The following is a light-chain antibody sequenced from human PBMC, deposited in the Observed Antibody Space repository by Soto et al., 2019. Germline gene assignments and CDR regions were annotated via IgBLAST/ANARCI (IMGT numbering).Light chain of an antibody. CDR2: EVN. Sequence: QSALTQPASVSGSPGQSVTISCTGPRSDIGDSNFISWYQHSPGKAPRLLIYEVNNRPSGVSKRFSGSKAGNTASLTISGLQPGDEADYYCQSYDSNLVGLVFGAGTKLTVL. J-gene: IGLJ3*02. V-gene: IGLV2-14*01. CDR1: RSDIGDSNF. CDR3: QSYDSNLVGLV.